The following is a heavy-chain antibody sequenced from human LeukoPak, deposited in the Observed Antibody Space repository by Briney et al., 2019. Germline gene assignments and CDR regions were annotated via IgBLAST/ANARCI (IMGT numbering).Heavy chain of an antibody. Sequence: GASVKVSCKVSGYTLTELSMRWVRQAPGKGLEWMGGFDPEDGETIYAQKFQGRVTMTEDTSTDTAYMELSSLRSEDTAVYYCATQGVPAANYYYGMDVWGQGTTVTVSS. CDR2: FDPEDGET. CDR1: GYTLTELS. V-gene: IGHV1-24*01. J-gene: IGHJ6*02. D-gene: IGHD2-2*01. CDR3: ATQGVPAANYYYGMDV.